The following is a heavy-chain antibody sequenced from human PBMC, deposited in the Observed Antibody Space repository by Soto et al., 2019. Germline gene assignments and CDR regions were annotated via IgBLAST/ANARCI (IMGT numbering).Heavy chain of an antibody. J-gene: IGHJ4*02. V-gene: IGHV4-31*03. D-gene: IGHD4-4*01. Sequence: SETLSLTCSVSVGSISSGCFYWSWILHYPEKGLEWIGHIHPSGSTSYNPSLESRVTISVDTSKKQFSLKLSSVTAADTAVYYCARDTRLHGFEYWGKGTMVTVSS. CDR3: ARDTRLHGFEY. CDR1: VGSISSGCFY. CDR2: IHPSGST.